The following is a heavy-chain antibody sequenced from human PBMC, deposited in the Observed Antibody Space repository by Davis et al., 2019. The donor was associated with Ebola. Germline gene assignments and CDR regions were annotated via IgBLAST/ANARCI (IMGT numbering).Heavy chain of an antibody. CDR2: IWYDGSNK. D-gene: IGHD6-13*01. Sequence: GESLKISCRASGFTFGDYAMSWFRQAPGKGLEWVAVIWYDGSNKYYADSVKGRFTISRDNSKNTLYLQMNSLRAEDTAVYYCARCTGYSSSWLYYWGQGTLVTVSS. V-gene: IGHV3-33*08. CDR3: ARCTGYSSSWLYY. J-gene: IGHJ4*02. CDR1: GFTFGDYA.